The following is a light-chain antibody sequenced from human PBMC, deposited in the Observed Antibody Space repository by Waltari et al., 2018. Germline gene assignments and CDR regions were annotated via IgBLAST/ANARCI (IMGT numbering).Light chain of an antibody. CDR1: QEISIF. CDR3: QQSYTSLLT. Sequence: DIQMTQSPSSLSASVGDRVRISCRASQEISIFLNWYHQTPGKAPKLLVSYASTLQRGVPARFSGTGSGTDFTLVISSLQPEDFATYFCQQSYTSLLTFGGGTRVDIK. J-gene: IGKJ4*01. CDR2: YAS. V-gene: IGKV1-39*01.